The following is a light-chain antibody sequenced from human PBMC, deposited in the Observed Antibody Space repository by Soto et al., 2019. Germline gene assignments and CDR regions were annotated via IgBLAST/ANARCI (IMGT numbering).Light chain of an antibody. Sequence: DTQMTQSPSSLSASVGDRVTITCRASQSLNIWLAWYQQKPGKAPNLLMYTASNLQSGVPSRFSGSGSGTDFTLTISSLQPEDFATYYCQQSYSTPISFGQGTRLEIK. CDR1: QSLNIW. J-gene: IGKJ5*01. V-gene: IGKV1-39*01. CDR2: TAS. CDR3: QQSYSTPIS.